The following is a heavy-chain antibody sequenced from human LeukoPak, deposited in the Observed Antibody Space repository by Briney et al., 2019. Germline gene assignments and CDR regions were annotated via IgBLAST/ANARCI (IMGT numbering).Heavy chain of an antibody. Sequence: SETLSLTCTVSGGPISSHYWSWIRQPPGEGLEWIGYISYSGRINYNPSLKSRVTLSLDTSKNQFSLTLTSVTAADTAVYYCARGAGWWDYWGQGSLVSVSS. CDR2: ISYSGRI. CDR3: ARGAGWWDY. J-gene: IGHJ4*02. V-gene: IGHV4-59*11. D-gene: IGHD2-15*01. CDR1: GGPISSHY.